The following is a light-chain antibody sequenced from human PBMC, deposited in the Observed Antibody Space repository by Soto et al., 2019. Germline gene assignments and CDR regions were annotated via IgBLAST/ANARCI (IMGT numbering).Light chain of an antibody. CDR2: EVS. CDR3: SSYAGSTLYV. J-gene: IGLJ1*01. V-gene: IGLV2-8*02. Sequence: QSALTQPPSASRSPGQSVTISCTGTSSDVGGYNYVSWYQQHPGKAPKLMIYEVSERPSGVPDRFSGSKSGNTASLTVSGLQAEDEADYYCSSYAGSTLYVFGTGTKVTVL. CDR1: SSDVGGYNY.